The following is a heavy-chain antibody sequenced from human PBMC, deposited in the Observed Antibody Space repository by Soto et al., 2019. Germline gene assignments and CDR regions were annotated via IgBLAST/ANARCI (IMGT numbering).Heavy chain of an antibody. Sequence: QGQLVQSGVEVKKPGAYVKVSCKASGYTFTDYGLSWVRQAPGQGLEWMGWIRAYNGNTNYAQNLQDRGTMTTDTSTSTAYMELSSLRSEDKAVYYCAIDRSTHAYWGQGALIAGSS. V-gene: IGHV1-18*01. CDR3: AIDRSTHAY. CDR2: IRAYNGNT. D-gene: IGHD1-1*01. J-gene: IGHJ4*02. CDR1: GYTFTDYG.